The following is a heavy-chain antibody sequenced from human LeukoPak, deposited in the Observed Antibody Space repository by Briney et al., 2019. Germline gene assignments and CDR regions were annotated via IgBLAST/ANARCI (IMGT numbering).Heavy chain of an antibody. CDR2: IKQDGSEK. CDR1: GFTFSNYW. Sequence: GGSLRLSCAASGFTFSNYWMSWVRQAPGKGLEWVANIKQDGSEKYHVDSVKGRFTISRDNAMNSLYLQMKSLRVEDTAVYFCARDRRYYEYFDAWGQGALVTVSS. D-gene: IGHD3-10*01. CDR3: ARDRRYYEYFDA. J-gene: IGHJ4*02. V-gene: IGHV3-7*01.